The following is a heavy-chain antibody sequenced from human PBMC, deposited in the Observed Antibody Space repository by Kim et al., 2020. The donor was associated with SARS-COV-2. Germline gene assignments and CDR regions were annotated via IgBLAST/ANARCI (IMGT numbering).Heavy chain of an antibody. Sequence: ESVKGRFTISRDNSKNTLYLQMNSLRAEDTAVYYCAREWWELPVSYNFGYWGQGTLVTVSS. V-gene: IGHV3-30*01. CDR3: AREWWELPVSYNFGY. D-gene: IGHD1-26*01. J-gene: IGHJ4*02.